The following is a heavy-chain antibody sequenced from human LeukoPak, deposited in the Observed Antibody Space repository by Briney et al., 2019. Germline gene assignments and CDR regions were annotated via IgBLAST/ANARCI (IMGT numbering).Heavy chain of an antibody. Sequence: SETLSLTCTVCGGSISSSIYYWGWIRQPPGKGLEWIGSIYYSGSTYYNPSLKSRVTISVDTSKNQFSLKLSSVTAADTAVYYCATSRRYSSSWYLTWFDPWGQGTLVTVSS. D-gene: IGHD6-13*01. CDR1: GGSISSSIYY. CDR3: ATSRRYSSSWYLTWFDP. J-gene: IGHJ5*02. CDR2: IYYSGST. V-gene: IGHV4-39*01.